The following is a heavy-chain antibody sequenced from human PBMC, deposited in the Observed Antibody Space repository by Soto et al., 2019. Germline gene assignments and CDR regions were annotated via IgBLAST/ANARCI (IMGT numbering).Heavy chain of an antibody. Sequence: ASVKVSCKASGYTFTGYYMHWVRQAPGQGLEWMGWINPNSGGTNYAQKFQGWVTMTRDTSISTAYMELSRLRSDDTAVYYCARASPVNIVGATSFYYYGMDVWGQGTTVTVSS. CDR2: INPNSGGT. V-gene: IGHV1-2*04. CDR1: GYTFTGYY. J-gene: IGHJ6*02. D-gene: IGHD1-26*01. CDR3: ARASPVNIVGATSFYYYGMDV.